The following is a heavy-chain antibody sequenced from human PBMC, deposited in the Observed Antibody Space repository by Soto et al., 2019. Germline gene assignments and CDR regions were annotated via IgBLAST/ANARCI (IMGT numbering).Heavy chain of an antibody. V-gene: IGHV3-30*18. CDR1: GFTFSSYG. CDR3: AKQLVRPWDYFDY. J-gene: IGHJ4*02. D-gene: IGHD6-13*01. CDR2: ISYDGSNK. Sequence: LRLSCAASGFTFSSYGMHWVRQAPGKGLEWVAVISYDGSNKYYADSVKGRFTISRDNSKNTLYLQMNSLRAEDTTVYYCAKQLVRPWDYFDYWGQGTLVTVSS.